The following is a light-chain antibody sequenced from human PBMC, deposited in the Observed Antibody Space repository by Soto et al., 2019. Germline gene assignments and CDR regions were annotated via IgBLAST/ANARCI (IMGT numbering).Light chain of an antibody. Sequence: DIQMTQSPSTLSASVGDRVTLTCRASQYIHISLAWYQQKPGKAPKLLIYGASTLESGVPSRFSGSGSGTEFTRTISSLQPDDFASYYCEQYKSYSWTFGQGTKVESK. CDR2: GAS. CDR3: EQYKSYSWT. V-gene: IGKV1-5*01. J-gene: IGKJ1*01. CDR1: QYIHIS.